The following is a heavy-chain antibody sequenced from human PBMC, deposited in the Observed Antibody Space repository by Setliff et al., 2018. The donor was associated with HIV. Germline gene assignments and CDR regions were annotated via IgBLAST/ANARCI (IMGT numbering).Heavy chain of an antibody. CDR3: ARVPHRVVGTTTLLYHFDY. V-gene: IGHV4-34*01. D-gene: IGHD1-26*01. CDR2: INHSGST. J-gene: IGHJ4*02. Sequence: SETLSLTCAVYGGSLSGYHWSWIRQSPEKGLEWIGEINHSGSTNYNPSLKSRVTMSVDTSKNQFSLKLSSVTAADTAVYYCARVPHRVVGTTTLLYHFDYWGLGTLVTVSS. CDR1: GGSLSGYH.